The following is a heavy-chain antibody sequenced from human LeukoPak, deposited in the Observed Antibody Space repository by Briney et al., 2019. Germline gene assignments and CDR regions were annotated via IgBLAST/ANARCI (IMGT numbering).Heavy chain of an antibody. CDR2: INHSGST. CDR1: GGSFSGYY. V-gene: IGHV4-34*01. D-gene: IGHD6-13*01. Sequence: SETLSLTCAIYGGSFSGYYWSWIRQPPGKGLEWIGEINHSGSTNYNPSLKSRVTISVDTSKNQFSLKLSSVTAADTAVYYCARGLLEGHSSSWYARLMKFDYWGQGTLVTASS. J-gene: IGHJ4*02. CDR3: ARGLLEGHSSSWYARLMKFDY.